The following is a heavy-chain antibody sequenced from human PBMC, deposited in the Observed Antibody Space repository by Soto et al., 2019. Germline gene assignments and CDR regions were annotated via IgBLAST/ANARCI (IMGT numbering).Heavy chain of an antibody. CDR1: GFTFSSYW. CDR2: IKQDGSEK. Sequence: GGSLRLSCAASGFTFSSYWMSWVRQAPGKGLEWVANIKQDGSEKYYVDSVKGRFTISSDNAKNSLYLQMNSLRAEDTAVYYCARERGGYSSVEGYYYMDGWGKGSTVTVCS. J-gene: IGHJ6*03. D-gene: IGHD6-19*01. CDR3: ARERGGYSSVEGYYYMDG. V-gene: IGHV3-7*01.